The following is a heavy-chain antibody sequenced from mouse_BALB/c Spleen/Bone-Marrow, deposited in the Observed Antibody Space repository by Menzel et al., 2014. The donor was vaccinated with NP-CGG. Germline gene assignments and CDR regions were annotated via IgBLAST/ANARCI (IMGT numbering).Heavy chain of an antibody. D-gene: IGHD1-1*01. Sequence: QVQLQQSGAELARPGASVKLSCKASGYTFTSYWMQWVKQRPGQGLEWIGAIYPGDGDTRYTPKFKGKATLTADKSSSTAYMQLSSLASEDSAVYYCARGRNYYGSSYYFDCWGQGTTLTVSS. V-gene: IGHV1-87*01. CDR2: IYPGDGDT. J-gene: IGHJ2*01. CDR1: GYTFTSYW. CDR3: ARGRNYYGSSYYFDC.